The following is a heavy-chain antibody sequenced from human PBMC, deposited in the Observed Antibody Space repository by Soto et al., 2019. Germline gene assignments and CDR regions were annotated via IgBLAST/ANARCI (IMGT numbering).Heavy chain of an antibody. D-gene: IGHD4-17*01. CDR2: TLGSGGST. J-gene: IGHJ4*02. CDR3: LKDGSSVTTTPF. Sequence: EVQLLESGGGLVQPGGSLTLSCATSGFTFSTYAMNWVRQAPGKGLEWVSVTLGSGGSTYYADSVKGRFTISRDNARNTLYLQMNSLRVEDTAAYYCLKDGSSVTTTPFWGQGTPVTVSS. CDR1: GFTFSTYA. V-gene: IGHV3-23*01.